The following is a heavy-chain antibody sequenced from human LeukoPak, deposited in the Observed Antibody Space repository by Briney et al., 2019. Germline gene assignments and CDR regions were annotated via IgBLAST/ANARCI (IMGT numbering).Heavy chain of an antibody. Sequence: GASVKVSCKASGYTFTGYYMHWVRQAPGQGPEWMGWINPNSGGTNYAQKFQGRVTMTRDTSISTAYMELSRLRSDDTAVYYCARDLIGDYDFWSGPRSYWGQGTLVTVSS. D-gene: IGHD3-3*01. CDR1: GYTFTGYY. CDR3: ARDLIGDYDFWSGPRSY. J-gene: IGHJ4*02. CDR2: INPNSGGT. V-gene: IGHV1-2*02.